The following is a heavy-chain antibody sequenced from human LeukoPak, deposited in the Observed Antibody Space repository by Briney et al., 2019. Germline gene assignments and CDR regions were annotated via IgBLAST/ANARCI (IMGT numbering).Heavy chain of an antibody. CDR2: IYYSGST. Sequence: SETLSLTCAVYGGSFSGYYWSWIRQPPGKGLEWIGYIYYSGSTNYNPSLKSRVTISVDTSKNQFSLKLSSVTAADTAVYYCARDARAGSFDYWGQGTLVTVSS. CDR3: ARDARAGSFDY. J-gene: IGHJ4*02. V-gene: IGHV4-59*01. CDR1: GGSFSGYY.